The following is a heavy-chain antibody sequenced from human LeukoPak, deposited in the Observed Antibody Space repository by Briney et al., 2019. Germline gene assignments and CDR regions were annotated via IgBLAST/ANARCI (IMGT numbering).Heavy chain of an antibody. CDR3: ARVAITGYYAH. V-gene: IGHV3-48*04. CDR1: GFTFSSYA. J-gene: IGHJ4*02. Sequence: PGGSLRLSCAASGFTFSSYAMSWVRQAPGKGLEWVSYISSSGSTIYYADSVKGRFTISRDNAKNSLYLQMNSLRAEDTAVYYCARVAITGYYAHWGQGTLVTVSS. CDR2: ISSSGSTI. D-gene: IGHD3-3*01.